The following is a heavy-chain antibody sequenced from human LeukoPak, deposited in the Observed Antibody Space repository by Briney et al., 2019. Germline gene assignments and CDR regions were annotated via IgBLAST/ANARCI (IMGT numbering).Heavy chain of an antibody. CDR2: ISGSGGST. J-gene: IGHJ4*02. CDR1: GFTFSSYA. Sequence: PGGSLRLSCAASGFTFSSYAMSWVRQAPGKGLEWVSAISGSGGSTYYADSVKGRFTISRDNSKNTLYLQMNSLRAEDTAVYYCANDLVATTVTSLYYFDYWGQGTLVTVSS. CDR3: ANDLVATTVTSLYYFDY. D-gene: IGHD4-17*01. V-gene: IGHV3-23*01.